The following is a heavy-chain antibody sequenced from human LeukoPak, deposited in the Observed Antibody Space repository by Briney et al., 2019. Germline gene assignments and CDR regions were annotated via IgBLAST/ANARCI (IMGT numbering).Heavy chain of an antibody. Sequence: SETLSLTCAVYGGSFSGYYWSWIRQPPGKGLEWIGEINHSGSTNYNPSLKSRVTISVDRSKNQLSLKLSSVTAADTAVYYCARGGDLAYFDYWGQGTLVTVSS. J-gene: IGHJ4*02. D-gene: IGHD3-16*01. CDR1: GGSFSGYY. CDR2: INHSGST. V-gene: IGHV4-34*01. CDR3: ARGGDLAYFDY.